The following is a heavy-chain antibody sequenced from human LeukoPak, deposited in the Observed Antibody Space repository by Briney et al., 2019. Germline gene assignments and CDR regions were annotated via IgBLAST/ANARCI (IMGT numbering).Heavy chain of an antibody. CDR3: ARGRVDYGSGSNYLSIGVYFDY. Sequence: GGALLLSCAASGFTISSYSMNWVRQDPGKGLEWFSSISSSSSYIYYEDSVKGRLIIISDNAKNSMYLQMNSLRAEDTAVYYCARGRVDYGSGSNYLSIGVYFDYWGQGTLVTVSS. V-gene: IGHV3-21*01. J-gene: IGHJ4*02. CDR1: GFTISSYS. D-gene: IGHD3-10*01. CDR2: ISSSSSYI.